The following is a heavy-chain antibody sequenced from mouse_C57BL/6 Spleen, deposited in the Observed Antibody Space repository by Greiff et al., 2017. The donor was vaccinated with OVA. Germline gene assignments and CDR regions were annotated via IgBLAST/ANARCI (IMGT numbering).Heavy chain of an antibody. J-gene: IGHJ4*01. Sequence: QVQLQQPGTELVKPGASVKLSCKASGYTFTSYWMHWVKQRPGQGLEWIGNINPSNGGTNYNEKFKSKATLTVDKSSSTAYMQLSSLTSEDSAGYYCARSIYYDYDGYAMDYWGQGTSVTVSS. D-gene: IGHD2-4*01. CDR1: GYTFTSYW. CDR2: INPSNGGT. CDR3: ARSIYYDYDGYAMDY. V-gene: IGHV1-53*01.